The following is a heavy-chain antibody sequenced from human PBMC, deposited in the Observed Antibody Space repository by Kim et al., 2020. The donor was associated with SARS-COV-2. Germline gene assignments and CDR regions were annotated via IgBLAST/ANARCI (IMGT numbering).Heavy chain of an antibody. Sequence: KSRVTISVDTAKNQFSLKLSSVTAADTAVYYCAREAAVADRYYYYGMDVWGQGTTVTVSS. D-gene: IGHD6-19*01. J-gene: IGHJ6*02. CDR3: AREAAVADRYYYYGMDV. V-gene: IGHV4-59*01.